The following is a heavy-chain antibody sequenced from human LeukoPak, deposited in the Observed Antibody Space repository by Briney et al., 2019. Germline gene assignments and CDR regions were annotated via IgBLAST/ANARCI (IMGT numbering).Heavy chain of an antibody. CDR3: ARTQSQSGSYRYYFGY. CDR1: GASVGSAGYY. J-gene: IGHJ4*02. V-gene: IGHV4-61*08. Sequence: SGTLSLTCTVSGASVGSAGYYWSWIRQPPGGGLEWIGYIYYISNTNYNPSLKSRVTMSVDPSKNQFSLKLNSVTAADTAVYYCARTQSQSGSYRYYFGYWGQGTLVTVSS. D-gene: IGHD1-26*01. CDR2: IYYISNT.